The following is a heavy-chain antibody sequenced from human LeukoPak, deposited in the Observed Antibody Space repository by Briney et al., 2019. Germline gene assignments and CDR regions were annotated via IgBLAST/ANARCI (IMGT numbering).Heavy chain of an antibody. D-gene: IGHD6-19*01. Sequence: GGSLRLSCVASGFTFSTYSMNWVRQAPGKGLEWVSYISGTSNTIYYADSVKGRFTISRDNAKNSLYLQVNSLRVEDTAIYYCARDLGSYSSGWYMGFDYWGQGTLVTVSX. CDR2: ISGTSNTI. J-gene: IGHJ4*02. CDR1: GFTFSTYS. CDR3: ARDLGSYSSGWYMGFDY. V-gene: IGHV3-48*01.